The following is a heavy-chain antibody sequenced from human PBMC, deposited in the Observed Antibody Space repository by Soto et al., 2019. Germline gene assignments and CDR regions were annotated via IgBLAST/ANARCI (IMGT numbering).Heavy chain of an antibody. CDR3: ARPRYNWNDNWFDP. V-gene: IGHV5-51*01. Sequence: GESLKISCKGSGYTFTSFWIGWVRQMPGKGLEWMGIIYPCDSDTRYSPSFQGQVTISADKSISTAYLQWSSLKASDTAMYYCARPRYNWNDNWFDPWGQGTLVTVSS. D-gene: IGHD1-1*01. CDR2: IYPCDSDT. J-gene: IGHJ5*02. CDR1: GYTFTSFW.